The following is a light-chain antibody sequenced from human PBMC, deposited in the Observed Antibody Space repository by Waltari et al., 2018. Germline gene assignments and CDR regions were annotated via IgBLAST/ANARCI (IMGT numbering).Light chain of an antibody. J-gene: IGLJ1*01. V-gene: IGLV2-14*03. CDR2: DVS. CDR3: SSYTSSSTLV. CDR1: SSDVGGYNY. Sequence: QSALTQPASVSGSPGQSLPISCTGTSSDVGGYNYLSWYQQHPGKAPKLMIYDVSNRPSGVSNRFSGSKSGNTASLTISGLQAEDEADYYCSSYTSSSTLVFGTGTKVTVL.